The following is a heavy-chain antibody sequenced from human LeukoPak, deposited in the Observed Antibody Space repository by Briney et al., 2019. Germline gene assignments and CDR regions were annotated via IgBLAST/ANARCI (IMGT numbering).Heavy chain of an antibody. Sequence: GGSLRLSCAASGFTFSTYAINWFRQAPGKGLEYVSAISSNGGSTYYANSVKGRFTISRDNSKNTVYLQMGSLRAEDTAVYYCARGRGGSGSYYLDYWGQGTQVTVSS. CDR1: GFTFSTYA. V-gene: IGHV3-64*01. CDR3: ARGRGGSGSYYLDY. J-gene: IGHJ4*02. D-gene: IGHD3-10*01. CDR2: ISSNGGST.